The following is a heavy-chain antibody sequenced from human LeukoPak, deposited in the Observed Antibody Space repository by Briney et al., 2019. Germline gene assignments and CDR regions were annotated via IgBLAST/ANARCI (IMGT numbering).Heavy chain of an antibody. Sequence: GGSLRLSCAASKFTFSSYWMSWVRQAPGKGPEWVAYMNQLGNEKNYLGSVKGRFTISRDNAKNSLYLQMTSLRAEDTAVYYCARGTYYYEFWGQGTLVTVSS. CDR1: KFTFSSYW. J-gene: IGHJ4*02. CDR3: ARGTYYYEF. D-gene: IGHD3-16*01. CDR2: MNQLGNEK. V-gene: IGHV3-7*04.